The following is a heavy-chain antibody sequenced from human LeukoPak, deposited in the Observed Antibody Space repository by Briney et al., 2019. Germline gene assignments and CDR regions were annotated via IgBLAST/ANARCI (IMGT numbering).Heavy chain of an antibody. J-gene: IGHJ4*02. V-gene: IGHV4-59*12. CDR1: GGSISSYY. Sequence: PSETLSLTCTVSGGSISSYYWSWIRQPPGKGLEWIGYIYYSGSTNYNPSLKSRLTISVDTSKNQFSLKLNSVTAADTAVYYCARGDPRSSSWYGIDYWGQGTLVTVSS. CDR2: IYYSGST. D-gene: IGHD6-13*01. CDR3: ARGDPRSSSWYGIDY.